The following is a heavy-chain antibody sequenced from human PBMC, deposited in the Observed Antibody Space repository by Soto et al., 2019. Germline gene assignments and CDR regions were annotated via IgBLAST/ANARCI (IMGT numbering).Heavy chain of an antibody. J-gene: IGHJ5*02. D-gene: IGHD6-13*01. Sequence: ASVKVSCKASGYTFTSYAMHWVRQAPGQRLEWMGWINAGNGNTKYSQKFQGRVTITRDTSASTAYMELSSLRSEDTAVYYCARDQAGVVSSWYDGDNWFDPWGQGTLVTVSS. CDR2: INAGNGNT. CDR3: ARDQAGVVSSWYDGDNWFDP. V-gene: IGHV1-3*01. CDR1: GYTFTSYA.